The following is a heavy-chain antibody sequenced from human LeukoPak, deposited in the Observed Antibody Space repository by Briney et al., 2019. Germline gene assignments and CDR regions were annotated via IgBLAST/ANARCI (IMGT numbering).Heavy chain of an antibody. V-gene: IGHV4-38-2*01. CDR2: IYHSGST. Sequence: SETLSLTCAVSGYSISSGYYWGWIRQPPGKGLEWIGNIYHSGSTYYNPSLKSRVTISVDASKNQFSLKLSSVTAADTAVYYCAQQSLRSPDYWGQGTLVTVSS. CDR3: AQQSLRSPDY. CDR1: GYSISSGYY. J-gene: IGHJ4*02. D-gene: IGHD3-16*01.